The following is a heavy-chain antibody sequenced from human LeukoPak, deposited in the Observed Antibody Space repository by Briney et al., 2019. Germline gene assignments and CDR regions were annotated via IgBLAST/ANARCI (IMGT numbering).Heavy chain of an antibody. J-gene: IGHJ3*02. CDR3: ARRAQWLRWSWARINLDAFDI. Sequence: PSETLSLTCAVYGGSFSGYYWSWIRQPPGKGLEWIGEINHSGSTNYNPSLKSRVTISVDTSKNQFSLKLSSVTAADTAVYYCARRAQWLRWSWARINLDAFDIWGQGTMVTVSS. V-gene: IGHV4-34*01. D-gene: IGHD5-12*01. CDR1: GGSFSGYY. CDR2: INHSGST.